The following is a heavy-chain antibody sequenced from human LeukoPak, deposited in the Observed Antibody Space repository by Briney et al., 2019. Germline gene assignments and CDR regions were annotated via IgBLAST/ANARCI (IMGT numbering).Heavy chain of an antibody. J-gene: IGHJ4*02. V-gene: IGHV3-23*01. CDR3: AKDLEGGDYFFYFDY. Sequence: GGSLRLSCAASGFTFSSYAMSWVRQAPVKGLEWVSAISGSGGSTYYADSVKGRFTISRDNSKNTLYLQMNSLRAEDTAVYYCAKDLEGGDYFFYFDYWGQGTLVTVSS. D-gene: IGHD4-17*01. CDR1: GFTFSSYA. CDR2: ISGSGGST.